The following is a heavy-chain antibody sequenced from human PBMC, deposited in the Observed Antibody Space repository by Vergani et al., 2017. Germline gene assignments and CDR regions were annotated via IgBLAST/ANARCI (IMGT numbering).Heavy chain of an antibody. J-gene: IGHJ4*02. Sequence: QLQLQESGSGLVKPSETLSLTCTVSGGSISSSSYYWGWIRQPPGKGLEWIGYIYYSGSTYYNPSLKSRVTISVDTSKNQFSLKLSSVSAADTAVYYCARWTIRERIAAAGPFDYWGQGTLVTVSS. CDR1: GGSISSSSYY. CDR3: ARWTIRERIAAAGPFDY. D-gene: IGHD6-13*01. V-gene: IGHV4-31*03. CDR2: IYYSGST.